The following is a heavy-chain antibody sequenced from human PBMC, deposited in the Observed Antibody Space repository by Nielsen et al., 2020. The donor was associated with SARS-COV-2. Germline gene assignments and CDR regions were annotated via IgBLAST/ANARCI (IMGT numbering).Heavy chain of an antibody. D-gene: IGHD1-26*01. J-gene: IGHJ4*02. Sequence: GGSLRLSCAASGFTFDDYAMHWVRQAPGKGLEWVSGISWNSGSIGYADSVKGRFTISRDNAKNSLYLQMNSLRAEDTAAYYCARDGSGSYYGPFDYWGQGTLVTVSS. CDR3: ARDGSGSYYGPFDY. CDR2: ISWNSGSI. V-gene: IGHV3-9*01. CDR1: GFTFDDYA.